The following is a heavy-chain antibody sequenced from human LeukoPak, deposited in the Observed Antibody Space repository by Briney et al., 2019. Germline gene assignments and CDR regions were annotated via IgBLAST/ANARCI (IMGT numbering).Heavy chain of an antibody. CDR2: ISSGRSVM. V-gene: IGHV3-48*02. J-gene: IGHJ4*02. CDR1: GFTFNEYG. CDR3: AGGVYGYNAFDY. Sequence: GGSLRLSCAASGFTFNEYGISWVRQAPGKGLEGVSHISSGRSVMNYADSVKGRFTISRDNGKNSVYLQMNSLRDEDTAVYYCAGGVYGYNAFDYWGQGTLVSVSS. D-gene: IGHD5/OR15-5a*01.